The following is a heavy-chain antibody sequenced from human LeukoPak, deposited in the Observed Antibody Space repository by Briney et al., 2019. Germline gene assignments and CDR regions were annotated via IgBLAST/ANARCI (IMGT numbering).Heavy chain of an antibody. CDR3: ARGRNIEMTTMSGGSDY. CDR1: GYSFTAFY. J-gene: IGHJ4*02. D-gene: IGHD5-24*01. CDR2: IHPRSGDT. V-gene: IGHV1-2*02. Sequence: ASVKVSCKASGYSFTAFYIHWVRQAPGQGLEWMGWIHPRSGDTSYAQKFQGRVSMTRDSSISTAYMDLSDLRSDDTAVYSCARGRNIEMTTMSGGSDYWGQGTLVTVSS.